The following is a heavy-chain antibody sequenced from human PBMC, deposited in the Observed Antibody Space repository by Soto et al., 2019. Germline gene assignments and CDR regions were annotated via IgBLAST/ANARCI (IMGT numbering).Heavy chain of an antibody. J-gene: IGHJ4*02. CDR2: ISYDGSNK. CDR3: AKDSQRVVVIYLHDY. D-gene: IGHD3-22*01. V-gene: IGHV3-30*18. CDR1: GFTFSSYG. Sequence: PWGSLRLFCAASGFTFSSYGMHWVRQAPGKGLEWVAVISYDGSNKYYADSVKGRFTISRDNSKNTLYLQMNSLRAEDTAVYYCAKDSQRVVVIYLHDYWGQGTLVTVSS.